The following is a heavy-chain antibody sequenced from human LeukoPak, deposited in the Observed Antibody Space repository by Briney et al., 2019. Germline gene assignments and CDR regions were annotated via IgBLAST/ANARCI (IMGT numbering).Heavy chain of an antibody. CDR2: IYYSGST. V-gene: IGHV4-59*08. Sequence: SETLSLTCTVSGGSISSYYWSWIRQPPGKGLEWIGYIYYSGSTNYNPSLKSRVTISVDTSKNQFSLKLSSVTAADTAVYYCARGYYDSSGWPYYMDVWGKGTTVTISS. CDR1: GGSISSYY. J-gene: IGHJ6*03. CDR3: ARGYYDSSGWPYYMDV. D-gene: IGHD3-22*01.